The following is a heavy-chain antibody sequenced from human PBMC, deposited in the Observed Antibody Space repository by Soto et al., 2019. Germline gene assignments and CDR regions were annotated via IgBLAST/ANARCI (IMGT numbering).Heavy chain of an antibody. D-gene: IGHD3-3*01. CDR1: GFSLGTSGVG. CDR2: IYWDDDK. Sequence: SGPTLVNPTQTLTLTCTFSGFSLGTSGVGVGWIRQPPGKALEWLALIYWDDDKRYSPSLKSRLTITKDTSKNQVVLTMTNMDPVDTATYYCAHAPGIFGVVILSWFDPWGQGTLVTVSS. CDR3: AHAPGIFGVVILSWFDP. V-gene: IGHV2-5*02. J-gene: IGHJ5*02.